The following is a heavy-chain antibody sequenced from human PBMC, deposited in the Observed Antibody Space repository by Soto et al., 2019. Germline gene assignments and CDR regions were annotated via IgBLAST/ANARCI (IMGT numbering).Heavy chain of an antibody. Sequence: QVQLVQSGAEVKKPGSSVKVSCKASGGTFSSYTISWVRQAPGQGLEWMGRIIPILGIANYAQKFQGRVTITADKSTSTAYMELSSLRSEDTAVYYCARVRRWLQLGYYYCGMDVWGQGTTVTVSS. CDR2: IIPILGIA. D-gene: IGHD5-12*01. J-gene: IGHJ6*02. CDR3: ARVRRWLQLGYYYCGMDV. CDR1: GGTFSSYT. V-gene: IGHV1-69*02.